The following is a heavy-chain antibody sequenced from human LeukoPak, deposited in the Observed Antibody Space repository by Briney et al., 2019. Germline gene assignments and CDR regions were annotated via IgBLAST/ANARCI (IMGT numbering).Heavy chain of an antibody. D-gene: IGHD6-13*01. CDR2: IYTSGST. V-gene: IGHV4-4*07. CDR3: ARSTIAAAVQVAFDI. CDR1: GGPISSYY. J-gene: IGHJ3*02. Sequence: SETLSLTCTVSGGPISSYYWSWIRQPAGKGLEWIGRIYTSGSTNYNPSLKSRVTMSVDTSKNQFSLKLSSVTAADTAVYYCARSTIAAAVQVAFDIWGQGTMVTVSS.